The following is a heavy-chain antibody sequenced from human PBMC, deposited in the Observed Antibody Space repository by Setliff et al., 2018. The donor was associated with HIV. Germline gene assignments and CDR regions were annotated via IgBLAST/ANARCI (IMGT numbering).Heavy chain of an antibody. CDR3: ARTPLRYFDWSQTHFDY. CDR2: ISYDGSNK. CDR1: GFTFSSYA. D-gene: IGHD3-9*01. V-gene: IGHV3-30*04. J-gene: IGHJ4*02. Sequence: GGSLRLSCAASGFTFSSYAMHWVRQAPGKGLEWVAVISYDGSNKYYADSVKGRFTISRDNSKNTLYLQMNSLRAEDTAVYYCARTPLRYFDWSQTHFDYWGQGTLVTVSS.